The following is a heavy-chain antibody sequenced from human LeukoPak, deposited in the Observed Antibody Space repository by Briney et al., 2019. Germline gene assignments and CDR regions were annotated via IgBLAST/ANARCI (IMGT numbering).Heavy chain of an antibody. J-gene: IGHJ4*02. CDR3: AREQVGSSGYQPNYFDY. V-gene: IGHV1-2*02. CDR1: GYTFTGYY. D-gene: IGHD3-22*01. CDR2: INPNSGGT. Sequence: ASVKVSCKASGYTFTGYYMHWVRQAPGQGLEWMGWINPNSGGTNYAQKFQGRVTMTRDTSISTAYMELSRLRSDDTAVYYCAREQVGSSGYQPNYFDYWGQGTLVTVSS.